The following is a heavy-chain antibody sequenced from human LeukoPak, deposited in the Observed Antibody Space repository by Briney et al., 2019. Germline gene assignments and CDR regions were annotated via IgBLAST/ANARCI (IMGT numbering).Heavy chain of an antibody. Sequence: SETLSLTCTTSGVSISRFYWSWVRQPPGKGLEWIGNIYSGVPTYFNPSLKSRVIISVDTSKNQFSLNLTSVTAADAAMYYCVQTTGWPGFDYWGQGILVTVSS. CDR2: IYSGVPT. J-gene: IGHJ4*02. D-gene: IGHD1-1*01. CDR1: GVSISRFY. V-gene: IGHV4-4*09. CDR3: VQTTGWPGFDY.